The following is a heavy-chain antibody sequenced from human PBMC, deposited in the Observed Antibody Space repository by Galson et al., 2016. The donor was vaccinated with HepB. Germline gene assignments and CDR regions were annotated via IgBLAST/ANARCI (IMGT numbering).Heavy chain of an antibody. CDR1: GFTFSSYG. V-gene: IGHV3-33*01. J-gene: IGHJ5*02. CDR3: ARDRFPRVTRGRNWFDP. Sequence: SLRLSCAASGFTFSSYGMHWVRQAPGKGLEWVAILWYDGTHKYYADSVKGRFTVSRDNSKNTPYLQMNSLRAEDTAVYYCARDRFPRVTRGRNWFDPWGQGTLVTVSS. D-gene: IGHD2-21*02. CDR2: LWYDGTHK.